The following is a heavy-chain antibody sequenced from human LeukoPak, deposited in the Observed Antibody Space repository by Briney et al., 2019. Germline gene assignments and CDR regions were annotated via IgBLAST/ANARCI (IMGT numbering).Heavy chain of an antibody. V-gene: IGHV3-11*04. CDR1: GFTFSNYY. J-gene: IGHJ4*02. CDR3: AKQADYGGSDY. D-gene: IGHD4-23*01. Sequence: GGSLRLSCAASGFTFSNYYMSWIRQAPGKGLEWVSYISSSAITTYYADSVKGRFTISRDNSKNTLYLQMNSLRAEDTAVYYCAKQADYGGSDYWGQGTLVTVSS. CDR2: ISSSAITT.